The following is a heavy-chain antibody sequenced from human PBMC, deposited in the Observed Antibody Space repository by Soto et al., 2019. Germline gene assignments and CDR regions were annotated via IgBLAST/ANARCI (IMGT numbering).Heavy chain of an antibody. CDR2: IWYDGSNK. D-gene: IGHD2-2*01. Sequence: QVQLVESGGGVVQPGRSLRLSCAASGFTFSSYGMHWVRQAPGKGLEWVAVIWYDGSNKYYADSVKGRFTISRDNSKNTLYLQMNSLRAEDTAVYYCAREPQLPEPPFDYWGQGTLVTVSS. CDR3: AREPQLPEPPFDY. V-gene: IGHV3-33*01. CDR1: GFTFSSYG. J-gene: IGHJ4*02.